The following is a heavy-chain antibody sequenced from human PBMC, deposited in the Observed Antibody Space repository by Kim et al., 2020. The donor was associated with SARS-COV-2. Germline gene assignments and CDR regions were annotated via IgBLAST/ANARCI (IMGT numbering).Heavy chain of an antibody. CDR3: ARVVGQTGYYFGY. Sequence: GGSLRLSCAASGFSFSDSYLTWIRQAPGKGLEWVSYISSSSSYTNYADSVKGRFTISRDNAKNSLYLQMNSLRAEDTAVYYCARVVGQTGYYFGYWGQGTLVAVSS. V-gene: IGHV3-11*05. D-gene: IGHD7-27*01. CDR2: ISSSSSYT. CDR1: GFSFSDSY. J-gene: IGHJ4*02.